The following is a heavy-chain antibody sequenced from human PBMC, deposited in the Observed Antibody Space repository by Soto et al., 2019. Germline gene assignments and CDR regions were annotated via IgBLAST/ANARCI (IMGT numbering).Heavy chain of an antibody. CDR3: ARAEFSTGPAFYGASRDFDY. CDR2: IYYSGST. Sequence: QVQLQESGPGLVKPSQTLSLTCAVSGDSISSGNYSWSWIRQPPGTGLEWIGFIYYSGSTYYNPSLKSRVTISVDTSKNQFSLKLSSVTAADTAVYYCARAEFSTGPAFYGASRDFDYWGQVTLVTVPS. J-gene: IGHJ4*02. V-gene: IGHV4-30-4*01. CDR1: GDSISSGNYS. D-gene: IGHD4-17*01.